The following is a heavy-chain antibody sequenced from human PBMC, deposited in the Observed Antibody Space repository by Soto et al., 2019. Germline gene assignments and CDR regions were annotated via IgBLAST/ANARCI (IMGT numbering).Heavy chain of an antibody. CDR1: SGSISSGNW. CDR3: ARGGSGSYYNF. Sequence: SETLSLTCVVSSGSISSGNWWNWVRQPPGKGLEWIGEIYHSGSTNYNPSLKSRVTISVDKSKNQFSLKLSSVTAADTAVYYCARGGSGSYYNFWGQGTLVTVSS. D-gene: IGHD3-10*01. V-gene: IGHV4-4*02. J-gene: IGHJ4*02. CDR2: IYHSGST.